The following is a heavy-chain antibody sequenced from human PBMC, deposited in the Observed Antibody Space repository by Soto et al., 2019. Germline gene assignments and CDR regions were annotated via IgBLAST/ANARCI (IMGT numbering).Heavy chain of an antibody. V-gene: IGHV3-7*03. CDR3: ARVRYGGTNT. Sequence: PGGSLRLSCAVSGFTFSRFWMGWVRQAPGRGLEWVANIQQDGSEKYFVDSVKGRFTMSKDNVKNSLYLQMNSLGAEDTAVYYCARVRYGGTNTWGQGSRVTVSS. CDR2: IQQDGSEK. J-gene: IGHJ4*02. D-gene: IGHD4-17*01. CDR1: GFTFSRFW.